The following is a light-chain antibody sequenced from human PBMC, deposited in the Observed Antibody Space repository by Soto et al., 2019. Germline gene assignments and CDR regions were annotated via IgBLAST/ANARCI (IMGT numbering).Light chain of an antibody. J-gene: IGKJ2*01. CDR3: QQTYITPPTT. CDR2: GAF. Sequence: DVQMTQSPSSLSASVGDRVTITCRASQSVNSYLNWYQQKPGKAPKLLIYGAFTLQSGVPSRFSGSGSGTDVTLTISSLQLKDFATYYCQQTYITPPTTFGQGTQLEIK. V-gene: IGKV1-39*01. CDR1: QSVNSY.